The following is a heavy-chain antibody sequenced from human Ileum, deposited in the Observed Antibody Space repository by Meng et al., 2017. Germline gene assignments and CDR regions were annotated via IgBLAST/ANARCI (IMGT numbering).Heavy chain of an antibody. CDR1: GFSFSTYT. J-gene: IGHJ4*02. D-gene: IGHD1-7*01. CDR3: ANELWYYFEY. Sequence: EVLLVESGGGLVKPGRSLRLSCAASGFSFSTYTMHWVRQAPGKGLEWVSSITSSGRFIFYADSVKGRFTISRDNAKSSLYLQMNSLRDGDTAVYYCANELWYYFEYWGQGALVTVSS. CDR2: ITSSGRFI. V-gene: IGHV3-21*02.